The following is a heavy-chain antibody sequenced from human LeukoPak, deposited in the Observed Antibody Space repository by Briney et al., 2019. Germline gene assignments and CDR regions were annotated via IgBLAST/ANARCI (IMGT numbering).Heavy chain of an antibody. J-gene: IGHJ6*02. D-gene: IGHD2-21*02. CDR2: IYRDDDK. CDR1: GLSLSSSGVG. V-gene: IGHV2-5*02. Sequence: SGPTLVKPTQTLTLTCTFSGLSLSSSGVGVGWDREAPGKALEWLALIYRDDDKRYSPSLQSRLSITNDTYKNQVVLTMTNMDPVDTATYYCAHIRVTGSPRYGMDVWGQGTTVTVSS. CDR3: AHIRVTGSPRYGMDV.